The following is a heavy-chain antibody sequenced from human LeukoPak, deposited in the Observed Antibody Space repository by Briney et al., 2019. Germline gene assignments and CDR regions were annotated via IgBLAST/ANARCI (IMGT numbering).Heavy chain of an antibody. Sequence: ASVKVSCKASGYTFTGYYMHWVRQAPGQGLEWMGWIDPNSGGTNYAQKFQGRVTMTRDTSISTAYMELSRLRSDDTAVYYCARGGDTYYDILTGIPFDYWGQGALVTVSS. J-gene: IGHJ4*02. CDR2: IDPNSGGT. V-gene: IGHV1-2*02. CDR1: GYTFTGYY. CDR3: ARGGDTYYDILTGIPFDY. D-gene: IGHD3-9*01.